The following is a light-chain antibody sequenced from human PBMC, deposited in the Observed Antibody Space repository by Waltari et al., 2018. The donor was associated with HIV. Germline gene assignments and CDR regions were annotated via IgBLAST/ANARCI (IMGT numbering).Light chain of an antibody. J-gene: IGKJ3*01. V-gene: IGKV1-6*01. CDR3: LQDYSYPLT. Sequence: AIQMTQSPSSLSASVGDRVTITCRASQGIGNDLGWYQQKPGKAPNLLIYAASSLQSGVPSRFSGSGSGTDFTLISYLQPEDFATYYCLQDYSYPLTFGPGTKLDIK. CDR2: AAS. CDR1: QGIGND.